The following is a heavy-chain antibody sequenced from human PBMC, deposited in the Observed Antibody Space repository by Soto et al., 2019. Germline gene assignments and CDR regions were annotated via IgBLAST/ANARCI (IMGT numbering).Heavy chain of an antibody. V-gene: IGHV4-39*01. J-gene: IGHJ4*02. CDR1: GGSISSSNYY. Sequence: SETLSLICRVSGGSISSSNYYWGWIRQPPRKGLEWIGSIYNGRSTYYNPSHKSRVTISLDTPKYQFSLKVNTVTAADTAVYYCARQSGPYASSWHDYWGQGIQATDS. CDR3: ARQSGPYASSWHDY. D-gene: IGHD6-13*01. CDR2: IYNGRST.